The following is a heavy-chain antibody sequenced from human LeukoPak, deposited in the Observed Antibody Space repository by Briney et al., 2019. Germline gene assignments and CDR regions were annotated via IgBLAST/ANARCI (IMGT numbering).Heavy chain of an antibody. CDR1: GFTFSTYS. V-gene: IGHV3-21*04. Sequence: GGSLRLSCAASGFTFSTYSMNWVRQAPGKGLEWVSSITSSSASIYYADSVKGRFTISRDNAKNSLYLQMNSLRAEDTAVYSWSGSPIFWLVTPPPLAFDIWGQGTMVTVSS. D-gene: IGHD3-9*01. J-gene: IGHJ3*02. CDR3: SGSPIFWLVTPPPLAFDI. CDR2: ITSSSASI.